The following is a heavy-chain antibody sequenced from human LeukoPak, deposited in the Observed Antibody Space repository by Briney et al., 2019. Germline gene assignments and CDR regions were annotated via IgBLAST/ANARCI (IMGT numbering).Heavy chain of an antibody. J-gene: IGHJ4*02. CDR1: GGSISSSSYY. CDR3: ASSITMVRGVITKGSYYFDY. CDR2: IYYSGST. V-gene: IGHV4-39*01. Sequence: PSETLSLTCTVSGGSISSSSYYWGWIRQPRGKGLEWIGSIYYSGSTYYNPSLKSRVPISVDTSKNQFSLKLSSVTAADTAVYYCASSITMVRGVITKGSYYFDYWGQGTLVTVSS. D-gene: IGHD3-10*01.